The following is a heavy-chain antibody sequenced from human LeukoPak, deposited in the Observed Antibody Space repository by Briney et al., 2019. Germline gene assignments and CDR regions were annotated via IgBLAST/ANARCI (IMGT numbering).Heavy chain of an antibody. D-gene: IGHD1-1*01. CDR2: INSDGSST. Sequence: PGGSLTLSCAASGFTFSSYWWHWVRQPPGKGLVWVSRINSDGSSTSYADSVKGRFTISRDNAKNTMYLQINSLRAEDTAVYYCARGNAHAFDIWGQGTMVTVSS. CDR3: ARGNAHAFDI. J-gene: IGHJ3*02. V-gene: IGHV3-74*01. CDR1: GFTFSSYW.